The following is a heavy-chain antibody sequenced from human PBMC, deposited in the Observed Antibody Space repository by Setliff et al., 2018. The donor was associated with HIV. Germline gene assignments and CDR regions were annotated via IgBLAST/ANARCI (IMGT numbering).Heavy chain of an antibody. CDR1: GDSISRSRYY. D-gene: IGHD2-15*01. CDR2: FYYSAST. CDR3: ARLGSHCKNTFCPPY. Sequence: SETLSLTCVVSGDSISRSRYYWGWTRQPPGKGLEWIGSFYYSASTSYNPSLKSRVTISGDTSKNQLSLRLSSVTAADTAVYYCARLGSHCKNTFCPPYGGQGTLVTVS. J-gene: IGHJ4*02. V-gene: IGHV4-39*01.